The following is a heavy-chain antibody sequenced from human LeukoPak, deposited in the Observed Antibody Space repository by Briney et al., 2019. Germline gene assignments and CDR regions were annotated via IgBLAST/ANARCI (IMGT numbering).Heavy chain of an antibody. CDR3: ARDVLVAVAGTGFDY. CDR1: GFTFSSYS. D-gene: IGHD6-19*01. V-gene: IGHV3-21*01. J-gene: IGHJ4*02. Sequence: GGSLRLXCAASGFTFSSYSMNWVRQAPGKGLEWVSSISSSSSYIYYADSVKGRFTISRDNAKNSLCLQMNSLRAEDTAVYYCARDVLVAVAGTGFDYWGQGTLVTVSS. CDR2: ISSSSSYI.